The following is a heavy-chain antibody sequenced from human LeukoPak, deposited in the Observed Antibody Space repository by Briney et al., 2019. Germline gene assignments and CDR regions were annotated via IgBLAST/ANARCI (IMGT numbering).Heavy chain of an antibody. CDR1: GYTFTSYA. CDR2: ISAYNGNT. Sequence: ASVKVSCKASGYTFTSYAMNWVRQAPGQGLEWMGWISAYNGNTNYAQKLQGRVTMTTDTSTSTAYMELSSLRSEDTAVYYCARWRRSGWYFDYWGQGTLVTVSS. J-gene: IGHJ4*02. V-gene: IGHV1-18*01. CDR3: ARWRRSGWYFDY. D-gene: IGHD6-19*01.